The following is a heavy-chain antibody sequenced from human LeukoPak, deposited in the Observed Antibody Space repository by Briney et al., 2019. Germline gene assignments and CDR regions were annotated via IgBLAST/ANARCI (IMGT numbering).Heavy chain of an antibody. CDR1: GFTFTSYW. CDR2: ITYDGSST. V-gene: IGHV3-74*01. CDR3: ARANSGWSIDY. Sequence: WGSLRLSCAASGFTFTSYWIHWVRQAPGKGLLWVSYITYDGSSTTYADSVKGRFTISRDNAKNTVYLQMNSLRAEDTAIYYCARANSGWSIDYWGQGTLVSVSS. J-gene: IGHJ4*02. D-gene: IGHD6-19*01.